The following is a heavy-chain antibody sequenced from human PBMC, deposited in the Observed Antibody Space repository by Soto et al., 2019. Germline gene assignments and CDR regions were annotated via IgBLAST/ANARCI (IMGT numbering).Heavy chain of an antibody. CDR1: GGSISSSSYY. CDR2: IYYSGST. J-gene: IGHJ4*02. Sequence: QLQLQESGPGLVKPSETLSLTCTVSGGSISSSSYYWGWIRQPPGKGLEWIGSIYYSGSTYYNPSLKSRVTISVDTSKNQFSLKLSSVTAADTAVYYCARLQWGYGDYADYWGQGTLVTVSS. V-gene: IGHV4-39*01. D-gene: IGHD4-17*01. CDR3: ARLQWGYGDYADY.